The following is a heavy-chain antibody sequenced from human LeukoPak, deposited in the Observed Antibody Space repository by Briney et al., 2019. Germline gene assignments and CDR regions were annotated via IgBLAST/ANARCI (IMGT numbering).Heavy chain of an antibody. Sequence: GGSLRLSCAASGFTFCSYEKNWARQAPGEGGGGVSHISSCGSTIQYADSVKGRFTISRDNAKNTLYLQMNSLRAEDTAVYYCARDPHYNDSSGYVTNSYGMDVWGQGTTVTVS. D-gene: IGHD3-22*01. CDR2: ISSCGSTI. CDR3: ARDPHYNDSSGYVTNSYGMDV. CDR1: GFTFCSYE. V-gene: IGHV3-48*03. J-gene: IGHJ6*02.